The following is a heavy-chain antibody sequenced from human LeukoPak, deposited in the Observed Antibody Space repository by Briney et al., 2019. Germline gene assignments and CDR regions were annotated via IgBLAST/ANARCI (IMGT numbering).Heavy chain of an antibody. CDR1: GFIFSSYG. CDR2: IRYDGSNQ. Sequence: AGGSLRLSCAASGFIFSSYGMHWVRQAPGKGLEWVAFIRYDGSNQYYADSVKGRFTISRDNSKNTLYLQMNSLRTEDTAVYYCAKDRSGPAEHWGQGTLVTVSS. V-gene: IGHV3-30*02. J-gene: IGHJ1*01. CDR3: AKDRSGPAEH.